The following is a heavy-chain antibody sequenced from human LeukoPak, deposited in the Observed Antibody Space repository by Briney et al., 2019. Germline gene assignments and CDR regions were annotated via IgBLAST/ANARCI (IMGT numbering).Heavy chain of an antibody. CDR1: GFTFISYA. V-gene: IGHV3-64*01. D-gene: IGHD1-26*01. Sequence: GGSLRLSCASSGFTFISYAMHWVRQAPGKGLEYVSAISSNGGSTYYANSVKGRFTISRDNSKNTLYLQMGSLRAEDMAVYYCARGLVVGAPVDCWGQGTLVTVSS. CDR2: ISSNGGST. CDR3: ARGLVVGAPVDC. J-gene: IGHJ4*02.